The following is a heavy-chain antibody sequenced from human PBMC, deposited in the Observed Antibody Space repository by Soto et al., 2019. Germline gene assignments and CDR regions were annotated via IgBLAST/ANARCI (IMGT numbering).Heavy chain of an antibody. J-gene: IGHJ3*02. Sequence: ASVKVSCKASGYTFTGYYMHWVRQAPGQGLEWMGWINPNSGGTNYAQKFQGWVTMTRDTSISTAYMELSSLRSEDTAVYYCARASDSSGYYYGEYGAFDIWGQGTMVTVSS. CDR3: ARASDSSGYYYGEYGAFDI. CDR2: INPNSGGT. CDR1: GYTFTGYY. D-gene: IGHD3-22*01. V-gene: IGHV1-2*04.